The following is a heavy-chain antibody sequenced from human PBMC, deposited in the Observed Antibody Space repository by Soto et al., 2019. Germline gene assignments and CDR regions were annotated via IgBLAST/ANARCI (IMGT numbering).Heavy chain of an antibody. J-gene: IGHJ4*02. CDR3: AILAATPAY. CDR2: INSDGSST. D-gene: IGHD6-13*01. CDR1: GFTFSSYW. V-gene: IGHV3-74*01. Sequence: PWGSLRLACAASGFTFSSYWVHWVRQAPGKGLVWVSRINSDGSSTSYADSVKGRFTISRDNAKNTLYLPMNSLRAEDTAVYYCAILAATPAYWGQGTLVIVFS.